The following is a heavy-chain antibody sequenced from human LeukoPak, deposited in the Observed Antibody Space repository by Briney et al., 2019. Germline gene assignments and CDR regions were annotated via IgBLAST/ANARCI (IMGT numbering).Heavy chain of an antibody. J-gene: IGHJ6*03. V-gene: IGHV1-69*05. CDR1: GGTFSSYA. Sequence: SVKVSCKASGGTFSSYAISWVRQAPGQGLEWMGRIIPIFGTANYAQKFQGRVTITTDESTSTAYMEPSSLRSEDTAVYYCARGPLTVTAYYYYYMDVWGKGTTVTVSS. D-gene: IGHD4-11*01. CDR3: ARGPLTVTAYYYYYMDV. CDR2: IIPIFGTA.